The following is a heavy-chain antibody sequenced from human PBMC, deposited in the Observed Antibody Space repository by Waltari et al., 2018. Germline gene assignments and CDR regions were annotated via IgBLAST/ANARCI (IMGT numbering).Heavy chain of an antibody. CDR2: ISPDGRRT. D-gene: IGHD6-19*01. CDR1: GFTYSDHF. J-gene: IGHJ6*02. V-gene: IGHV3-74*01. Sequence: EVQLEESGGGLVQPGGSLRLSCVASGFTYSDHFMHWVRQVPGRGRGWVSEISPDGRRTNPAESVKGRLTTSRDNANNMLYLHMTSLRVEDTSVYFCTRGSRGWNGMDVWGQGTTVTVSS. CDR3: TRGSRGWNGMDV.